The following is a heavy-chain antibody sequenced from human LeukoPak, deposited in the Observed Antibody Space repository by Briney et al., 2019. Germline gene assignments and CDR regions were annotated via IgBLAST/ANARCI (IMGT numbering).Heavy chain of an antibody. Sequence: PSETLSLTCTVSGGSISSYYWSWVRQPAGKGLEWIGRIYASGNTNYNPSLKGRVTMTVDTSKNQFSLNLSSVTAADTAVYYCATRPVIAAGGPGWFDPWGQGTLVTVSS. V-gene: IGHV4-4*07. J-gene: IGHJ5*02. CDR2: IYASGNT. CDR1: GGSISSYY. D-gene: IGHD6-13*01. CDR3: ATRPVIAAGGPGWFDP.